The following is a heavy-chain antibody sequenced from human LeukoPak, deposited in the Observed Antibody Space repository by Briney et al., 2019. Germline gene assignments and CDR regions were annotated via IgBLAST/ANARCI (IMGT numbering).Heavy chain of an antibody. D-gene: IGHD5-12*01. CDR3: AREYSGYDDDAFDI. CDR1: GFTLSSYS. CDR2: ISISSRFI. V-gene: IGHV3-21*01. J-gene: IGHJ3*02. Sequence: PGGSLRLSRAVSGFTLSSYSINWVRQAPGKGLEWVSSISISSRFIYYADSVTGRFTISRDDAKNSLYLQMHSLRAEDTAVYYCAREYSGYDDDAFDIWGQGAMVTVSS.